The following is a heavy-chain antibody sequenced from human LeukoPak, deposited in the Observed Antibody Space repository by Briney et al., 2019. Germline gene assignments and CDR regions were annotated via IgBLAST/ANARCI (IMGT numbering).Heavy chain of an antibody. D-gene: IGHD3-10*01. CDR3: VGRYGSGSYYPWTLDY. Sequence: GGPLRLSCAASRFTLTYYSVHWVRQAPGKGLEYVSAISSDAGSTFYADSVKGRFLISRDNSKNTVYLQMRSLRPEDTAKYYCVGRYGSGSYYPWTLDYWGQGTLVTVSS. V-gene: IGHV3-64D*06. J-gene: IGHJ4*02. CDR1: RFTLTYYS. CDR2: ISSDAGST.